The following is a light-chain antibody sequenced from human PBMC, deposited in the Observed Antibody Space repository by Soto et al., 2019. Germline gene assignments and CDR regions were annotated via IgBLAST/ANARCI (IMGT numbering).Light chain of an antibody. CDR3: QHYHKWPPWT. CDR2: GAT. Sequence: AHTPAAEPGAREERTTRCCTDNQSVSTNLAWYQHKPGQPPRLLIYGATTRAADIPARFSGSGSGTEFTLSICSLQSEDFAVYYCQHYHKWPPWTCGQGTQVEIK. V-gene: IGKV3-15*01. J-gene: IGKJ1*01. CDR1: QSVSTN.